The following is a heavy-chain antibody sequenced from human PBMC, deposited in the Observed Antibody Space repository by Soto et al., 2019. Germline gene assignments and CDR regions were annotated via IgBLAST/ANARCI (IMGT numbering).Heavy chain of an antibody. CDR2: TYWDADK. CDR3: AHRVLRTVFVVTTTTAIYFNF. D-gene: IGHD3-3*01. V-gene: IGHV2-5*02. Sequence: QITLNESGPTPVKPRQTLTLTCTFSGFSLTTSGVGVGWIRQAPGMAPELLALTYWDADKRYSPSLKRSLPITKATSKNQVVLTVVDLDPADTATYYCAHRVLRTVFVVTTTTAIYFNFWGQRAPGAVS. J-gene: IGHJ4*02. CDR1: GFSLTTSGVG.